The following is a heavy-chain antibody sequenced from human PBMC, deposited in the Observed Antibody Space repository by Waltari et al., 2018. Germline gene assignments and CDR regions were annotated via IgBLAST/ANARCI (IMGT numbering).Heavy chain of an antibody. V-gene: IGHV4-61*02. CDR2: IYTSGST. CDR1: GGSISSGSYY. Sequence: QVQLQESGPGLVKPSQTLSLTCTVSGGSISSGSYYWSWIRQPARKGLEWIGRIYTSGSTNYTPSLKSRVTISVDTSKNQFSLKLSSVTAADTAVYYCARFPSGYSSSWFDYWGQGTLVTVSS. D-gene: IGHD6-13*01. J-gene: IGHJ4*02. CDR3: ARFPSGYSSSWFDY.